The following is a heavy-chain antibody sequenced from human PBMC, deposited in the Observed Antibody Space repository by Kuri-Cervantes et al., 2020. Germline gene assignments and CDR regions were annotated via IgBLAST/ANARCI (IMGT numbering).Heavy chain of an antibody. D-gene: IGHD2-15*01. CDR3: ARGNKYCSVTSCHTSFDF. Sequence: ASVKVSCKASGYTFTNFYMHWVRQAPGQGLEWMGIINPSGGTTSYAQKFQGRVTMSRDTSTSTFYMELSSLRSEDTAVYYCARGNKYCSVTSCHTSFDFWGQGALVTVSS. CDR1: GYTFTNFY. CDR2: INPSGGTT. V-gene: IGHV1-46*01. J-gene: IGHJ4*02.